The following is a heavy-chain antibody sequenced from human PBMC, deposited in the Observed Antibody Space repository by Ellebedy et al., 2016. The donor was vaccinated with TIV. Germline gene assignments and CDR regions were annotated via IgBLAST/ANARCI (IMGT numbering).Heavy chain of an antibody. CDR3: ARDLPMVRGVIVRWDGFDI. V-gene: IGHV1-18*01. J-gene: IGHJ3*02. Sequence: ASVKVSCKASGYTFTNYGISWVRQAPGQGLEWMGWIGAYKGNTNYAEKFQDRVTMTTDTATSTAYMELRSLRSDDAAVYYCARDLPMVRGVIVRWDGFDIWGQGTMVTVSS. CDR2: IGAYKGNT. D-gene: IGHD3-10*01. CDR1: GYTFTNYG.